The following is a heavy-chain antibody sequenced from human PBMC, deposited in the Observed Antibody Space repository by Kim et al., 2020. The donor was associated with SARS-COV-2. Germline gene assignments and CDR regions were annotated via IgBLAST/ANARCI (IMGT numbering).Heavy chain of an antibody. V-gene: IGHV1-69*13. Sequence: SVKVSCKASGGTFSSYAISWVRQAPGQGLEWMGGIIPIFGTANYAQKFQGRVTITADESTSTAYMELSSLRSEDTAVYYCARVGDYGDYPGSYYYDMDVWGQGTTVTVSS. CDR2: IIPIFGTA. J-gene: IGHJ6*02. D-gene: IGHD4-17*01. CDR1: GGTFSSYA. CDR3: ARVGDYGDYPGSYYYDMDV.